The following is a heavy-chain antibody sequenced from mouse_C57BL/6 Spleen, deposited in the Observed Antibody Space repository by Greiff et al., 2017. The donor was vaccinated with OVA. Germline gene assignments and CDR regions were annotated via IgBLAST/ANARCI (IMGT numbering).Heavy chain of an antibody. D-gene: IGHD2-3*01. Sequence: VQLQQSGAELVRPGTSVKMSCKASGYTFTNYWIGWAKQRPGHGLEWIGDIYPGGGYTNYNEKFKGKATLTADKSSSTAYMQFSSLTSEDSAIYYCARGGGYYAKNDAMDYWDQGTSVTVSS. V-gene: IGHV1-63*01. CDR3: ARGGGYYAKNDAMDY. J-gene: IGHJ4*01. CDR1: GYTFTNYW. CDR2: IYPGGGYT.